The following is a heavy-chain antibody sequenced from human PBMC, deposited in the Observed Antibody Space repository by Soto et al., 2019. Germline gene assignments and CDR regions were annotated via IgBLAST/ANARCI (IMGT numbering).Heavy chain of an antibody. CDR2: MNPNSGNT. V-gene: IGHV1-8*01. CDR3: ARGEKAAQYSYDYYYLDV. J-gene: IGHJ6*03. Sequence: QVQLVQSGAEVKKPGASVKVSCKASGYTFTSYDINWVRQATGQGLEWMGWMNPNSGNTGYAQKFQGRVTMTRNTSISTAYMELSSLISEDTAVYYCARGEKAAQYSYDYYYLDVWGKGTTVTVSS. CDR1: GYTFTSYD. D-gene: IGHD2-15*01.